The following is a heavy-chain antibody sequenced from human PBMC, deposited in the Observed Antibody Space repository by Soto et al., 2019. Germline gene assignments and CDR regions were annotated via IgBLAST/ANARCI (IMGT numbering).Heavy chain of an antibody. J-gene: IGHJ6*02. CDR3: TTARPNLYSSGPTYYYYYGMDV. CDR1: GFTFSNAW. Sequence: PGGSLRLSCAASGFTFSNAWMNGVRQAPGKGLEWVGRIKSKTDGGTTDYAAPVKGRFTISRDDSKNTLYLQMNSLKTEDTAVYYCTTARPNLYSSGPTYYYYYGMDVWGQGTTVTVSS. V-gene: IGHV3-15*07. CDR2: IKSKTDGGTT. D-gene: IGHD6-25*01.